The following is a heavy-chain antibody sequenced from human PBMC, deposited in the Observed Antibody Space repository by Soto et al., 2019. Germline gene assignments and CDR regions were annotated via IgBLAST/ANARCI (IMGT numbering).Heavy chain of an antibody. CDR2: ISSSGSTI. D-gene: IGHD6-13*01. CDR3: ARDFSSSWYFDY. V-gene: IGHV3-11*01. Sequence: GGSLRLSCAASGFTFSDYYMSWIHQAPGKGLEWVSYISSSGSTIYYADSVKGRFTISRDNAKNSLYLQMNSLRAEDTAVYYCARDFSSSWYFDYWGQGTLVTVSS. J-gene: IGHJ4*02. CDR1: GFTFSDYY.